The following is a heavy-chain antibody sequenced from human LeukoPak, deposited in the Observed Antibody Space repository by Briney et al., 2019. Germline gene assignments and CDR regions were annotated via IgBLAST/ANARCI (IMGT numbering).Heavy chain of an antibody. J-gene: IGHJ3*01. CDR2: ISSSGSTI. CDR1: GFTFTGSE. Sequence: GGSLRLSCEASGFTFTGSEMNWARQAPGKGLEWISYISSSGSTIQYADSVKGRFTISRDNHKNSLYLQMNSLRAEDTAVYYCARDKALMLYTSDAFDVWGQGTVVTVSS. CDR3: ARDKALMLYTSDAFDV. D-gene: IGHD2-8*02. V-gene: IGHV3-48*03.